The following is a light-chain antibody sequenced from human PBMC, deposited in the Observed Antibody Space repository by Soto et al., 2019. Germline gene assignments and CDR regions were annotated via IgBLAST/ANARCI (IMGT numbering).Light chain of an antibody. CDR2: DTS. Sequence: DIAMTQSPAPLSVSAGEGATLSCRASQGIGDTLAWYQQKPGQTPRPLIYDTSIRATGVPARFSGSGSGAEFTLTISSLQSEDVAVYYCQHYVTWPLTLGGGTKVDIK. CDR1: QGIGDT. J-gene: IGKJ4*01. CDR3: QHYVTWPLT. V-gene: IGKV3-15*01.